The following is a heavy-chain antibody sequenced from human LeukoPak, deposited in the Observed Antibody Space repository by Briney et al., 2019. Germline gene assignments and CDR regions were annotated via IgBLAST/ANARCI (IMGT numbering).Heavy chain of an antibody. CDR2: ISDTGSVI. CDR3: VGDSNGYFYGHDY. CDR1: GFTFSDYY. D-gene: IGHD3-22*01. V-gene: IGHV3-11*01. J-gene: IGHJ4*02. Sequence: PGGSLRLSCAASGFTFSDYYMSWIRQAPGKGLEWVSYISDTGSVIYYADSVKGRFTISRDNAQKSVYLQMNSLRAEDTAVYFCVGDSNGYFYGHDYWGQGTLVAVSS.